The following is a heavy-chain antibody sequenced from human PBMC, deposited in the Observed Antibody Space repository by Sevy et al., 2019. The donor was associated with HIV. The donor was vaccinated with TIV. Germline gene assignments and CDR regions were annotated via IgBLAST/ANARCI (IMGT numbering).Heavy chain of an antibody. CDR1: GFTFSAFS. Sequence: GGSLRLSCAASGFTFSAFSMHWVRQAPGKGLEWVATISYDGRNDHYADSVKGRINISRDNSKSSLYLQMNSLRGEDTAVYYCALERLSSNVAEYFQNWGQGTLVTVSS. V-gene: IGHV3-30*04. D-gene: IGHD1-1*01. J-gene: IGHJ1*01. CDR2: ISYDGRND. CDR3: ALERLSSNVAEYFQN.